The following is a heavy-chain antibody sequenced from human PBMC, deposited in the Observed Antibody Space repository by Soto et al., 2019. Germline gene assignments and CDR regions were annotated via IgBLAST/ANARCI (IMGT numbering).Heavy chain of an antibody. Sequence: EVQLLESGGGLVQPGGSLRLSCAASGFNFRSYDMFWVRQAPGKGPEWVSFVSTSGGRTEYADYVRGRFTISRDNAENTLSLQMNSLAVDDMAVYYCVRKGYETGWYYDQWGQGTLVTVSS. CDR3: VRKGYETGWYYDQ. V-gene: IGHV3-23*01. CDR2: VSTSGGRT. D-gene: IGHD6-19*01. J-gene: IGHJ4*02. CDR1: GFNFRSYD.